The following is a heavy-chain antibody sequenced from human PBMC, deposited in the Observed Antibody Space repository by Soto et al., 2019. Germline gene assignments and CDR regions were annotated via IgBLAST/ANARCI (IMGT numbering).Heavy chain of an antibody. CDR3: VGYYYGSGSYSGGPFGY. CDR2: INHSGST. Sequence: PSETLSLTCAVYGGSFSGYYWSWIRQPPGKGLEWMGEINHSGSTSYNPSLKSRVTISVDTSKNQFSLKLSSVTAADTAVYYAVGYYYGSGSYSGGPFGYWGQGTLVTVSS. CDR1: GGSFSGYY. D-gene: IGHD3-10*01. J-gene: IGHJ4*02. V-gene: IGHV4-34*01.